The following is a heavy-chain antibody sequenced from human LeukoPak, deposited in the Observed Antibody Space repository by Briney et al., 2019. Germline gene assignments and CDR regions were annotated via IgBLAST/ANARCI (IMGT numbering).Heavy chain of an antibody. CDR1: GYTFTSYG. CDR3: AREIQSRGGY. V-gene: IGHV1-2*02. CDR2: INPNSGGT. J-gene: IGHJ4*02. D-gene: IGHD1-1*01. Sequence: ASVKVSCKASGYTFTSYGISWVRQAPGQGLEWMGWINPNSGGTNYAQKFQGRVTMTRDTSISTAYMELSRLRSDDTAVYYCAREIQSRGGYWGQGTLVTVSS.